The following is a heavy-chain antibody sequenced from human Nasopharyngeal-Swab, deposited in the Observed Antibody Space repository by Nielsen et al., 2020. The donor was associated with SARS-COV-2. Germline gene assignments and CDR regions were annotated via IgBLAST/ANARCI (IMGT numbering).Heavy chain of an antibody. V-gene: IGHV3-11*01. CDR2: ISSSGSTI. CDR3: AKDRHTAMVTGWVDY. D-gene: IGHD5-18*01. CDR1: GFTFSDYY. Sequence: GGSLRLSCAASGFTFSDYYMSWIRQAPGKGLEWVSYISSSGSTIYYADSVKGRFTISRDNAKNSLYLQMNSLRAEDTAVYYCAKDRHTAMVTGWVDYWGQGTLVTVSS. J-gene: IGHJ4*02.